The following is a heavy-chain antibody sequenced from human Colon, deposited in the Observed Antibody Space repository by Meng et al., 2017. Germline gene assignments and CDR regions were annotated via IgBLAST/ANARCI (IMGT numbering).Heavy chain of an antibody. CDR3: ARDTLYGTDY. D-gene: IGHD4-17*01. CDR1: GGSIKSGGYH. CDR2: MSDSGTT. Sequence: QVHLHESGPGLVRPSDDLSLVCTVPGGSIKSGGYHWSWVRQHPVKGLEYIGFMSDSGTTDYNPSLRSRVSISEIGSSKNQFSLTLRSVTAADTATYFCARDTLYGTDYWGQGVLVTVSS. J-gene: IGHJ4*02. V-gene: IGHV4-31*03.